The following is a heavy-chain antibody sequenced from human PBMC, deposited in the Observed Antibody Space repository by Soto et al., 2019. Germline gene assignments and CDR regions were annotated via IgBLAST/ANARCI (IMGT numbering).Heavy chain of an antibody. CDR1: GGTFSSYT. CDR2: IIPILGIA. D-gene: IGHD5-12*01. CDR3: ARGYSGYDFYYYYYYMDV. J-gene: IGHJ6*03. Sequence: QVQLVQSGAEVKKPGSSVKVSCKASGGTFSSYTISWVRQAPGQGREWMGRIIPILGIANYAQKFQGRVTITADKSTSTAYMELSSLRSEDTAVYYCARGYSGYDFYYYYYYMDVWGKGTTVTVSS. V-gene: IGHV1-69*02.